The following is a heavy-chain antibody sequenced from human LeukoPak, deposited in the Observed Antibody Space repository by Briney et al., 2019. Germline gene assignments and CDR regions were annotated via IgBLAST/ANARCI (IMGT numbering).Heavy chain of an antibody. CDR3: ARVEWLRSGFYYYYYMDV. Sequence: SETLSLTCTVSGGSISSGSYYWSWIRQPAGKGLEWIGRIYTSGSTNYNPSLKSRVTISVDTSKNQFSLKLSSVTAADTAVYYCARVEWLRSGFYYYYYMDVWGKGTTVTISS. CDR2: IYTSGST. J-gene: IGHJ6*03. D-gene: IGHD5-12*01. CDR1: GGSISSGSYY. V-gene: IGHV4-61*02.